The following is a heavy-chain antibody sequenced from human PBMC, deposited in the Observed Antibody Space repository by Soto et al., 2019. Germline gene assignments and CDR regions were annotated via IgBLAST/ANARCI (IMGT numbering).Heavy chain of an antibody. CDR3: ARSGGSSWFYYYYGMDV. CDR1: GGSISSSSYY. Sequence: PSETLSLTCTVSGGSISSSSYYWGWIRQPPGKGLEWIGSIYYSGSTYYNPSLKSRVTISVDTSKNQFSLKLSSVTAADTAVYYCARSGGSSWFYYYYGMDVWGQGTTVTVSS. V-gene: IGHV4-39*01. J-gene: IGHJ6*02. D-gene: IGHD6-13*01. CDR2: IYYSGST.